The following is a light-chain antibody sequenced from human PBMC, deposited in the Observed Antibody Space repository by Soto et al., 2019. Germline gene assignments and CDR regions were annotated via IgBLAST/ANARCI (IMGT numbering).Light chain of an antibody. Sequence: EIVMTQSPATLSASPGERVTLSCRASQNIRSSLAWYQQRPGQAPRLLIYDASTRATGIPARFSGSGSGTDFTLTISSLEPEDFAVYYCQQRSNCLFGGGTKVDIK. CDR1: QNIRSS. CDR2: DAS. J-gene: IGKJ4*01. CDR3: QQRSNCL. V-gene: IGKV3-11*01.